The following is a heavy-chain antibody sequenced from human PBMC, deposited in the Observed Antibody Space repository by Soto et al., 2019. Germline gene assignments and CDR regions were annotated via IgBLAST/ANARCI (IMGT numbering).Heavy chain of an antibody. D-gene: IGHD2-15*01. CDR1: GYTFTSYG. Sequence: VASVKVSCKASGYTFTSYGISWVRQAPGQGLEWMGWISAYNGNTNYVQNLQGRVTMTTDTSTSTAYMELRSLRSDDTAVYYCARIVTVVVSISPYYFDYWGQGTLVTVSS. J-gene: IGHJ4*02. V-gene: IGHV1-18*01. CDR3: ARIVTVVVSISPYYFDY. CDR2: ISAYNGNT.